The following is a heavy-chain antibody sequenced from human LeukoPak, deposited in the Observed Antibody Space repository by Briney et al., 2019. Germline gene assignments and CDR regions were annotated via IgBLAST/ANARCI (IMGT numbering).Heavy chain of an antibody. D-gene: IGHD3-16*01. J-gene: IGHJ6*02. V-gene: IGHV3-7*03. CDR2: INHKGNVN. Sequence: GGSLRLSCAASGFTFSSYWMNWARQAPGKGLEWVASINHKGNVNYYVDSVKGRFTISRDNAKNSLYLQMSNLRAEDTAVYFCARGGGLDVWGQGATVTVSS. CDR1: GFTFSSYW. CDR3: ARGGGLDV.